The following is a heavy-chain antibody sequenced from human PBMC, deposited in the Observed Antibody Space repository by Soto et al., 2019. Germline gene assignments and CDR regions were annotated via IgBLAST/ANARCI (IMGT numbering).Heavy chain of an antibody. Sequence: QVQLVQSGAEVKKPGSSVKVSCKASGGTFSSYAISWVRQAPGQGLEWMGGISPIFGTANYAQKFQGRVTITADESTSTAYMELSSLRSEDTAVYYCARGLLGYCSGGSCYPYYFDYWGQGTLVTVSS. D-gene: IGHD2-15*01. CDR1: GGTFSSYA. J-gene: IGHJ4*02. CDR2: ISPIFGTA. CDR3: ARGLLGYCSGGSCYPYYFDY. V-gene: IGHV1-69*01.